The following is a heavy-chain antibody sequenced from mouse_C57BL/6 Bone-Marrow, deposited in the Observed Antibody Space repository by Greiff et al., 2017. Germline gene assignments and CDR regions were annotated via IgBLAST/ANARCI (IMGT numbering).Heavy chain of an antibody. D-gene: IGHD2-5*01. CDR2: IWSGGST. V-gene: IGHV2-2*01. CDR3: ARNFSPLYYSNYDWYFDV. CDR1: GFSLTSYG. J-gene: IGHJ1*03. Sequence: VQGVESGPGLVQPSQSLSITCTVSGFSLTSYGVHWVRQSPGKGLEWLGVIWSGGSTDYNAAFISRLSISKDNSKSQVFFKMNSLQADDTAIYYCARNFSPLYYSNYDWYFDVWGTGTTVTVSS.